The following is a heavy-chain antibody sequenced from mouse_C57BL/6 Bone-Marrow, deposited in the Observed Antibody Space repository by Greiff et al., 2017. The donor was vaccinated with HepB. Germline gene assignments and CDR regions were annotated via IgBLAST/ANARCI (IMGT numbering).Heavy chain of an antibody. D-gene: IGHD2-5*01. J-gene: IGHJ4*01. V-gene: IGHV5-12*01. Sequence: DVHLVESGGGLVQPGGSLKLSCAASGFTFSDYYMYWVRQTPEKRLEWVAYISNGGGSTYYPDTVKGRFTISRDNAKNTLYLQMSRLKSEDTAMYYCARPYYSNYGYAMDYWGQGTSVTVSS. CDR2: ISNGGGST. CDR3: ARPYYSNYGYAMDY. CDR1: GFTFSDYY.